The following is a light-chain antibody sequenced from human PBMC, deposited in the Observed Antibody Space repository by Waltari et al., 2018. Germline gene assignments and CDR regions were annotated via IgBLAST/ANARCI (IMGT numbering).Light chain of an antibody. Sequence: EMVMTQSPATLSVSPGARATLSCRASYSVSSNLAWYPQKPGQAPRLLIYAASTRATGVPARFSGGGSGTEFTLTISNMQSEDFAVYYCQQYNNWPPMYTFGQGTKLEIK. V-gene: IGKV3-15*01. CDR1: YSVSSN. CDR3: QQYNNWPPMYT. CDR2: AAS. J-gene: IGKJ2*01.